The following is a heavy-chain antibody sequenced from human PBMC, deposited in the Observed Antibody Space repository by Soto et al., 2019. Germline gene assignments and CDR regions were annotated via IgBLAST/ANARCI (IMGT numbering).Heavy chain of an antibody. D-gene: IGHD3-16*02. V-gene: IGHV3-53*02. Sequence: EVQLVETGGGLIQPGGSLRLSCVGSGFTVSGSDMTWVRQAPGKGLEWISIIYTGDSTYYADSVKGRFTISRDISKNTLSLRMNSLRVEDTSLYYFATFGGYGNTWGSFRFEYWGQGTLVTVSS. CDR2: IYTGDST. CDR3: ATFGGYGNTWGSFRFEY. J-gene: IGHJ4*02. CDR1: GFTVSGSD.